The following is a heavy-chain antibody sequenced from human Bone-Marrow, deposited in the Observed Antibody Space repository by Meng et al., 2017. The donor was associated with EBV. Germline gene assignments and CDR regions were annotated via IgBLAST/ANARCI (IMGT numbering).Heavy chain of an antibody. J-gene: IGHJ4*02. V-gene: IGHV3-15*01. CDR1: GFTFRKAW. Sequence: DVEGVESGGGLVKPGGSLRLSCAAYGFTFRKAWMSWVRQAPGKGLEWVGRVKSQADGGTTDYTAAVRGRFTISRDDSRNMLYLQINSLQIEDSALYYCATESTTFEYWGLGTLVTVSS. D-gene: IGHD1-1*01. CDR3: ATESTTFEY. CDR2: VKSQADGGTT.